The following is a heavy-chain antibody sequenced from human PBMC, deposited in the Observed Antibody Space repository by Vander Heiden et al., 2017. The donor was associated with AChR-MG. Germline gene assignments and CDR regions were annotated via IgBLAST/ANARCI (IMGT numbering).Heavy chain of an antibody. D-gene: IGHD3-10*01. CDR2: ISAYNGNT. J-gene: IGHJ6*02. V-gene: IGHV1-18*01. CDR1: GYTFTSYG. CDR3: ARDQGVRGDEYYYYYGMDV. Sequence: QVQLVQSGAEVKKPGASVKVSCKASGYTFTSYGISWVRQAPGQGLEWMGWISAYNGNTNYAQKLQDRVTMTTDTSTSTAYMELRSLRSDDTAVYYCARDQGVRGDEYYYYYGMDVWGQGTTVTVSS.